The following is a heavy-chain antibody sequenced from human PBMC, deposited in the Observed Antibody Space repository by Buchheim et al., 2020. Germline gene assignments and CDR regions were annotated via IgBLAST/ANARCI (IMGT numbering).Heavy chain of an antibody. CDR2: IDPGDSYT. Sequence: EVQLVQSGAEVKKPGESLRISCKGSGYSFANSWTTWVRQMPGKGLEWMGRIDPGDSYTDYSPSFQGHVTISADKSISTAYPQWSSLNASDTAMYYCAREDSSGWYSLDNWGQGTL. J-gene: IGHJ4*02. D-gene: IGHD6-19*01. V-gene: IGHV5-10-1*01. CDR1: GYSFANSW. CDR3: AREDSSGWYSLDN.